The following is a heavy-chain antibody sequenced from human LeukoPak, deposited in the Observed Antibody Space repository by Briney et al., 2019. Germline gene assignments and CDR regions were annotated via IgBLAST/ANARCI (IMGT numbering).Heavy chain of an antibody. CDR3: AKDVGDYYDSSGYRYYFDY. Sequence: GGSLRLSCAASGFTFSSYGMSWVRQAPGKGLEWVSAISGSGGSTYYADSVKGRFTISRDNSKNTLYLQMNSLRAEDTAVYYCAKDVGDYYDSSGYRYYFDYWGQGTLVTVSS. CDR2: ISGSGGST. D-gene: IGHD3-22*01. V-gene: IGHV3-23*01. CDR1: GFTFSSYG. J-gene: IGHJ4*02.